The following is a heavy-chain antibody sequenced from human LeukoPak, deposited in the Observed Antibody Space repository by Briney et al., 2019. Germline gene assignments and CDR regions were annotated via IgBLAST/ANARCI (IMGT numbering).Heavy chain of an antibody. CDR2: IYSSGST. D-gene: IGHD2-2*01. J-gene: IGHJ4*02. CDR1: GGSVSSYY. CDR3: ARDCFSSTCYDY. Sequence: SETLSLTCTVSGGSVSSYYWSWIRQSAGKGLEWIGRIYSSGSTNYNPSLKSRVTLSVDTSKNQFSLKLRSVNAADTAVYYCARDCFSSTCYDYWGQGTLVTVS. V-gene: IGHV4-4*07.